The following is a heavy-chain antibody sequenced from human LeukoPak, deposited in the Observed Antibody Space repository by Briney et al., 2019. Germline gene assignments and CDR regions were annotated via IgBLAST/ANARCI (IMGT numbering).Heavy chain of an antibody. CDR3: ARTAGYSSGWYSFEL. D-gene: IGHD6-19*01. Sequence: SETLSLTCTVSGGSITDYYWIWIRQPPGKGLEYIGYIYYNGATNYNPSLKSRVTISVDTSKNQFSLNLRSVTADDTAVYYCARTAGYSSGWYSFELWGRGTLVTVSS. V-gene: IGHV4-59*01. J-gene: IGHJ2*01. CDR1: GGSITDYY. CDR2: IYYNGAT.